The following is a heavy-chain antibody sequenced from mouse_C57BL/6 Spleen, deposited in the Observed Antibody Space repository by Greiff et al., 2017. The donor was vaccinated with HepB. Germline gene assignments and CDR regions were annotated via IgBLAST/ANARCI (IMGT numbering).Heavy chain of an antibody. CDR1: GYSFPDYE. J-gene: IGHJ2*01. Sequence: QVQLQQSGAELVMPGASVTLSCKASGYSFPDYEMHWVMQKPVHGLEWIGAIDPETGGTAYNQKFKGKAILTADKSSRTAYMELRSLTSEDSAVYYCTRWGRSEVYFDYWGQGTTLTVSS. CDR3: TRWGRSEVYFDY. CDR2: IDPETGGT. V-gene: IGHV1-15*01.